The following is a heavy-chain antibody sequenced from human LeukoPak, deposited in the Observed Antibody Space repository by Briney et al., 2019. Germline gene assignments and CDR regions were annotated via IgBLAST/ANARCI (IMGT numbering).Heavy chain of an antibody. CDR3: ARFDDYGGNGLDY. CDR1: GFTFSSYA. D-gene: IGHD4-23*01. CDR2: ISYDGSNK. Sequence: GRSLRLSCAASGFTFSSYAMHWVRQAPGKGLEWVAVISYDGSNKNYADSVKGRFTISRDNSKNTLYLQMNSLRAEDTAVYYCARFDDYGGNGLDYWGQGTLVTVSS. V-gene: IGHV3-30-3*01. J-gene: IGHJ4*02.